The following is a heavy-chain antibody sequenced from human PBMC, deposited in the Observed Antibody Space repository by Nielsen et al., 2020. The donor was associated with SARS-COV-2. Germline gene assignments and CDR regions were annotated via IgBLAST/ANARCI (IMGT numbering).Heavy chain of an antibody. CDR2: IKDDGSAR. CDR1: GFTFSAYW. CDR3: ARDFYGSGSFPDY. V-gene: IGHV3-7*01. D-gene: IGHD3-10*01. Sequence: GGSLRLSCVASGFTFSAYWMNWVRQAPGKGLELVANIKDDGSARYYVDSVKGRFTISKDNAKNTLYLQMNSLRAEDTAVYYCARDFYGSGSFPDYWGQGTLVTVSS. J-gene: IGHJ4*02.